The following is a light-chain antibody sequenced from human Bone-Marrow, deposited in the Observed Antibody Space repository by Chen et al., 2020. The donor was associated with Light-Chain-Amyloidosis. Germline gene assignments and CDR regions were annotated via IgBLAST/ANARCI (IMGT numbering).Light chain of an antibody. Sequence: IVLTQSPATLSLSPGERATLSCRASQSVDSYLAWYQQKPGQAPRLLIFDAANRATGNPARFSGSESGTYFTLTISSLEPEDFADYYCQQRRNWPRTFGQGTKVDI. CDR1: QSVDSY. V-gene: IGKV3-11*01. J-gene: IGKJ1*01. CDR2: DAA. CDR3: QQRRNWPRT.